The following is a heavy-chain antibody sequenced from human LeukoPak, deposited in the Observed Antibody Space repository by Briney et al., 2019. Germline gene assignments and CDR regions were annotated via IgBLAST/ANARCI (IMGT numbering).Heavy chain of an antibody. CDR1: GFTFSAYG. D-gene: IGHD4-17*01. CDR2: ISYDGSKK. V-gene: IGHV3-30*03. J-gene: IGHJ4*02. CDR3: ASTVTTSDISVY. Sequence: PGGSLRLSCAASGFTFSAYGMHWVRQAPGKGLEWVTLISYDGSKKYYVDSVKGRFTISRDNSKNTVYLQMNSLRAEDTAVYYCASTVTTSDISVYWGQGTLVTVSS.